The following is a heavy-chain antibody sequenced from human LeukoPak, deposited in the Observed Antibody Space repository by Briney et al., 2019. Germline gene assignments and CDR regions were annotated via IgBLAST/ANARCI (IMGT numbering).Heavy chain of an antibody. J-gene: IGHJ5*02. CDR3: ARDKSETHLPRNWFDP. CDR2: IYYSGST. Sequence: SETLSLTCTVSGGSISSYYWSWIRQPPGKGLEWIGYIYYSGSTNYNPSLKSRVTISVDTSKNQFSLKLSSVTAADTAVYYCARDKSETHLPRNWFDPWGQGTLVTVSP. D-gene: IGHD5/OR15-5a*01. V-gene: IGHV4-59*01. CDR1: GGSISSYY.